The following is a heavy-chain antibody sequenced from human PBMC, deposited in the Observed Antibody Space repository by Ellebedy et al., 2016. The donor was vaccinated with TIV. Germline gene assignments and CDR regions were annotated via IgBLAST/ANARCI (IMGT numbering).Heavy chain of an antibody. Sequence: GEPLKISXAASGFTFSSFGMHWVRQAPGKGLEWVALVSHDGNKYYAESVKGRFTVSRDNSKNTLNLQMDSLRAEDTAVYYCASNYATYYDILTGYVFDYWGQGTLVTVSS. CDR2: VSHDGNK. D-gene: IGHD3-9*01. V-gene: IGHV3-30*03. CDR3: ASNYATYYDILTGYVFDY. J-gene: IGHJ4*02. CDR1: GFTFSSFG.